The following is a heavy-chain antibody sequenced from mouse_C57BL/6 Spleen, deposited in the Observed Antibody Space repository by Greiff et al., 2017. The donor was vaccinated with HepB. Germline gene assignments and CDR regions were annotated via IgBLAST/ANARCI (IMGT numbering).Heavy chain of an antibody. CDR2: IDPETGGT. J-gene: IGHJ3*01. Sequence: VQLQQSGAELVRPGASVALSCKASGYTFTDYEMHWVKQTPVHGLEWIGAIDPETGGTAYNQKFKGKAILTADKSSSTAYMELRSLTSEDSADYYCRRGGKAQAAWFAYWGQGTLVTVSA. CDR3: RRGGKAQAAWFAY. D-gene: IGHD3-2*02. V-gene: IGHV1-15*01. CDR1: GYTFTDYE.